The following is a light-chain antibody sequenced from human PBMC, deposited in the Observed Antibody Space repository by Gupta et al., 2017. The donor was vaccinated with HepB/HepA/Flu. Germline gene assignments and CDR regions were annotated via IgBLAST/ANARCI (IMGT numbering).Light chain of an antibody. CDR2: LGS. Sequence: DIVMTQSPLSLPVTPGEPASISCRSSQSLLHSKGYNYLDWYLQKPGQSPQLLIYLGSNRASGVPDRFSGSGSGTDFTLKISRVEPEDVGVYYCMQALQTPRSFGQGTKLEIK. V-gene: IGKV2-28*01. CDR1: QSLLHSKGYNY. CDR3: MQALQTPRS. J-gene: IGKJ2*04.